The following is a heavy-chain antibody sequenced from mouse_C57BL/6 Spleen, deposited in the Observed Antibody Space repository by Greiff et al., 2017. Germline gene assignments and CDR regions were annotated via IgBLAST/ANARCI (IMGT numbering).Heavy chain of an antibody. Sequence: QVHVKQPGAELVKPGASVKLSCKASGYTFTSYWMHWVKQRPGQGLEWIGMIHPNSGSTNYNEKFKSKATLTVDKSSNEAYTQLSSLTSEDCAVYYCKELGDGSYWGQGTLVTVSA. D-gene: IGHD2-3*01. CDR1: GYTFTSYW. CDR2: IHPNSGST. V-gene: IGHV1-64*01. J-gene: IGHJ3*01. CDR3: KELGDGSY.